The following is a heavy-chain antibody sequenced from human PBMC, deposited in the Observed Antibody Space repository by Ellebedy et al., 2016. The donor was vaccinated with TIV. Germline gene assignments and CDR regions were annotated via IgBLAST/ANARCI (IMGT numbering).Heavy chain of an antibody. D-gene: IGHD3-10*01. CDR1: GGSTSRYY. J-gene: IGHJ4*02. CDR2: IYYSGST. Sequence: MPSETLSLTCTVSGGSTSRYYWSWIRQPPGKGLEWIGYIYYSGSTNYNPSLKSRVTISVDTSKNQCSLTLSSVTAADTAVYYCARGKGSFDYWGQGTLVTVSS. V-gene: IGHV4-59*01. CDR3: ARGKGSFDY.